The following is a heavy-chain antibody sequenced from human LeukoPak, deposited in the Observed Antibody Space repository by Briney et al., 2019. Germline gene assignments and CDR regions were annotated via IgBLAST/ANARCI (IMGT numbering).Heavy chain of an antibody. CDR3: ARDRKVLRYYYYMDV. CDR2: ISSSSSFI. D-gene: IGHD2-15*01. V-gene: IGHV3-48*01. Sequence: GGPLRLSCAASGFTFSRCDMNWVRQAPGKGLEWVSYISSSSSFIYYADSVKGRFTISRDNAKNSLYLQMNSLRAEDTAVYYCARDRKVLRYYYYMDVWGKGTTVTVSS. CDR1: GFTFSRCD. J-gene: IGHJ6*03.